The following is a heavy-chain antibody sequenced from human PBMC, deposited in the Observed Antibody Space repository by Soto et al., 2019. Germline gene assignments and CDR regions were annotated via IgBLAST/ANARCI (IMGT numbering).Heavy chain of an antibody. Sequence: SVKVSCKDSGGTFSSYAISWVRQAHGQGLECMGGIIPIFGTANYAQKFQGRVTITADESTSTAYMELSSLRSEDTAVYYCARDKIVGATTWNYYYGMDVWGQGTTVTVSS. V-gene: IGHV1-69*13. D-gene: IGHD1-26*01. CDR2: IIPIFGTA. CDR3: ARDKIVGATTWNYYYGMDV. CDR1: GGTFSSYA. J-gene: IGHJ6*02.